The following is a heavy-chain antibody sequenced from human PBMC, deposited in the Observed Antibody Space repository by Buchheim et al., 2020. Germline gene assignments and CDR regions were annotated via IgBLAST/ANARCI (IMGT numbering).Heavy chain of an antibody. J-gene: IGHJ6*02. CDR3: ARDGGRITIFGVVISYYYYGMDV. Sequence: EVQLVESGGGLVQPGGSLRLSCAASGFTVSSNYMSWVRQAPGKGLEWVSVIYSGGSTYYADSVKGRFTISRDNSKNTLHLQMNSLRAEDTAVYYCARDGGRITIFGVVISYYYYGMDVWGQGTT. CDR2: IYSGGST. D-gene: IGHD3-3*01. V-gene: IGHV3-66*01. CDR1: GFTVSSNY.